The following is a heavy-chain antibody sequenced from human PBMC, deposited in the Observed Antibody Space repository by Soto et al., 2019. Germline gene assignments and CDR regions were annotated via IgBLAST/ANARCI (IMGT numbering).Heavy chain of an antibody. CDR1: GYSFTSYW. CDR3: ARLSGSYQYYYYGMDV. CDR2: IDPSDSYT. J-gene: IGHJ6*02. Sequence: PGESLKISCKGSGYSFTSYWISWVRQMPGKGLEWMGRIDPSDSYTNYSPSFQGHVTISADKSISTAYLQWSSLKASDTAMYYRARLSGSYQYYYYGMDVWGQGTTVTVSS. D-gene: IGHD1-26*01. V-gene: IGHV5-10-1*01.